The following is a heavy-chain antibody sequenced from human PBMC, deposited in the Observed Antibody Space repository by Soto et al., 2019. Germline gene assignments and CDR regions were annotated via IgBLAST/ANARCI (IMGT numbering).Heavy chain of an antibody. CDR2: IYYSGST. Sequence: SETLSLTCTVSGGSISSSSYYWGWIRQPPGKGLEWIGSIYYSGSTYYNPSLKSRVTISVDTSKNQFSLKLSSVTAADTAVYYCARLTTGSHGWFDPWGQGTLVTVSS. V-gene: IGHV4-39*01. CDR3: ARLTTGSHGWFDP. D-gene: IGHD4-4*01. J-gene: IGHJ5*02. CDR1: GGSISSSSYY.